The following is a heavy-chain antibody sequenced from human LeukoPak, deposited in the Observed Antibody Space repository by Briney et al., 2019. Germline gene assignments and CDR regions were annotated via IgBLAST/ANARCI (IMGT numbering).Heavy chain of an antibody. CDR1: GYTFTGYY. J-gene: IGHJ4*02. CDR2: INPNSGYT. Sequence: ASVQVSCKASGYTFTGYYMHWVRQAPGQGLEWMGWINPNSGYTDYPQKFQGRVTMTRDTSISTVYMELSRLRSDDTAVYYCARDDASTWSSDFDYWGQGTLVTVSS. CDR3: ARDDASTWSSDFDY. V-gene: IGHV1-2*02. D-gene: IGHD6-13*01.